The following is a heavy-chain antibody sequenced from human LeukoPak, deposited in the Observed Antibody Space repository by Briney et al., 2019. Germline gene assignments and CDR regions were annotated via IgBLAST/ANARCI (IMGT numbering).Heavy chain of an antibody. J-gene: IGHJ3*02. D-gene: IGHD2-2*01. Sequence: GASVKVSCKASGGTFSSYAISWVRQAPGQGLEWMGGIIPIFGTANYAQKFQGRVTITTDESTSTAYMELSSLRPEDTAVYYCARVQVVPAAIRFFYAFDIWGQGTMVTVSS. CDR1: GGTFSSYA. CDR2: IIPIFGTA. V-gene: IGHV1-69*05. CDR3: ARVQVVPAAIRFFYAFDI.